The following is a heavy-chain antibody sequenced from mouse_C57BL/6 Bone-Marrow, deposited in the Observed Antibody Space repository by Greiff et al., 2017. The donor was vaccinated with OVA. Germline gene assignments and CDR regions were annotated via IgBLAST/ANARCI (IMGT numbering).Heavy chain of an antibody. V-gene: IGHV1-81*01. CDR1: GYTFTSYG. CDR3: AKATLWLRRGYFDV. D-gene: IGHD2-2*01. Sequence: QVQLQQPGAELVMPGASVKLSCKASGYTFTSYGISWVKQRTGQGLEWIGEIYPRSVNTYYNEKFKGKATLTADKSSSTAYMELRSLTSEDSAVYFCAKATLWLRRGYFDVWGTGTTVTVSS. J-gene: IGHJ1*03. CDR2: IYPRSVNT.